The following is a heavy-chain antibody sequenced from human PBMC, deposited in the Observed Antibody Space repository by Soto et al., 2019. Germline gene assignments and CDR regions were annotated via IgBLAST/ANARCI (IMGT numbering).Heavy chain of an antibody. Sequence: QVQLVESGGGVVQPGRSLRLSCAASGFTFSSYGMHWVRQAPGKGLEWVAVIWYDGSNKYYADSVKGRFTISRDNSKNTLYLQMNSLRAEDTAVYYCAREMTTVTRAAFDIWGQGTMVTVSS. D-gene: IGHD4-17*01. CDR1: GFTFSSYG. CDR2: IWYDGSNK. V-gene: IGHV3-33*01. J-gene: IGHJ3*02. CDR3: AREMTTVTRAAFDI.